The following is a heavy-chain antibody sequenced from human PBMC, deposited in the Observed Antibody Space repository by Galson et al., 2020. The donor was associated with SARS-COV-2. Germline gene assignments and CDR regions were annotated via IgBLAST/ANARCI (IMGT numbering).Heavy chain of an antibody. CDR3: AGEQQLVPNWFDP. CDR2: ISYDGSNK. J-gene: IGHJ5*02. V-gene: IGHV3-30*04. CDR1: GFTFSSYA. Sequence: GESLKISCAASGFTFSSYAMHWVRQAPGKGLEWVAVISYDGSNKYYADSVKGRFTISRDNSKNTLYLQMNSLRAEDTAVYYCAGEQQLVPNWFDPWGQGTLVTVSS. D-gene: IGHD6-13*01.